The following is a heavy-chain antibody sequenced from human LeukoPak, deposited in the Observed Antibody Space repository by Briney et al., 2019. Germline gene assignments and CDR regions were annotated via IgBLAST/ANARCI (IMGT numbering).Heavy chain of an antibody. Sequence: SETLSLTCAVYGGSFSGYYWSWIRQPPGKGLEWIGEINHSGSTNYNPSLKSRVTISVDTSKNQFSLKLSSVTAADTAVYYCARFAVSTSSPRNTYGMDVWGKGTTVTVSS. J-gene: IGHJ6*04. CDR3: ARFAVSTSSPRNTYGMDV. D-gene: IGHD2-2*01. CDR1: GGSFSGYY. V-gene: IGHV4-34*01. CDR2: INHSGST.